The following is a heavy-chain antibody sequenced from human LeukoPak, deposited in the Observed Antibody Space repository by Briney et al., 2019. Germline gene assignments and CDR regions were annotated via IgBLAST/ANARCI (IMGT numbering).Heavy chain of an antibody. Sequence: GASVKVSCKASGYTFTGYYMHWVRQAPGQGLEWMGWINPNSGGTNYAQKFQGRVTMTRDTSISTAYMELSRLRSDDTAVYYCARWGSYDFWSGYYGWFDPWGQGTLVTVSS. CDR2: INPNSGGT. CDR3: ARWGSYDFWSGYYGWFDP. V-gene: IGHV1-2*02. D-gene: IGHD3-3*01. CDR1: GYTFTGYY. J-gene: IGHJ5*02.